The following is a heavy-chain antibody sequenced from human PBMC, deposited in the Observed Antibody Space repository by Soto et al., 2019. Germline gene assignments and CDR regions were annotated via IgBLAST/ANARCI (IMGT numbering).Heavy chain of an antibody. V-gene: IGHV1-18*01. J-gene: IGHJ6*02. CDR1: GYTFTSYG. CDR2: ISAYNGNT. CDR3: ARDGSGWFVHYYGMDV. Sequence: QVQLVQSGAEVKKPGASVKVSCKASGYTFTSYGISWVRQAPGQGLEWMGWISAYNGNTNYAQKLQGRVTMTTDTSTSTAHMELRSLRSDDTAVYYCARDGSGWFVHYYGMDVWGQGTTVTVSS. D-gene: IGHD6-19*01.